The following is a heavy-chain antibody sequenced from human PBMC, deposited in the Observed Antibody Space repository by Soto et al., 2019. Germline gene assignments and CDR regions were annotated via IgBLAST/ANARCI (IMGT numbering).Heavy chain of an antibody. CDR3: ARVAVAARPRWYNWFDP. CDR2: MNPNSGET. D-gene: IGHD2-15*01. Sequence: QEQLVQSGAEVKKPGASVKVSCKTSGYTFTDYDINWVRQATGQGLEWIGWMNPNSGETGYAQKFQGRVTMTTGASLSTASLELSSLRSEDTAVYYCARVAVAARPRWYNWFDPWGQGTLVTVSS. V-gene: IGHV1-8*01. J-gene: IGHJ5*02. CDR1: GYTFTDYD.